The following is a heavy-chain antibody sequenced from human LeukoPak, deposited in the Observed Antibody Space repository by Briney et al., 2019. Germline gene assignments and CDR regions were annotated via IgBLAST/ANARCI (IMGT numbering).Heavy chain of an antibody. CDR2: ISSDGRST. D-gene: IGHD2-21*01. CDR1: GLSFGSHW. V-gene: IGHV3-74*01. J-gene: IGHJ3*02. CDR3: AREGAIPLAGFDM. Sequence: GASLRLSCAASGLSFGSHWMHWVRQAPGKGLVWVSRISSDGRSTFYADSVKGRFTISRDNAKNTQYLQMNSLRAEDTAVYYCAREGAIPLAGFDMWGQGTMVTVTS.